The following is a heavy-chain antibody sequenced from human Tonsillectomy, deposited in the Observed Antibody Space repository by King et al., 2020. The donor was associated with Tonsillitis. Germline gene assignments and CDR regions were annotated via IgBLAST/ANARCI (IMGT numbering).Heavy chain of an antibody. CDR3: ARRGPKEEWFDP. D-gene: IGHD3-10*01. Sequence: VQLVQSGAEVKKPGESLRISCQGSGYIFSNYWSGWVRQMPGKGLEWMGIIYPGDSDTRYNPSFQGQVTISADKSISTAYLQWTTLKASDSAIYYCARRGPKEEWFDPWGQGTLVTVSS. CDR2: IYPGDSDT. J-gene: IGHJ5*02. V-gene: IGHV5-51*01. CDR1: GYIFSNYW.